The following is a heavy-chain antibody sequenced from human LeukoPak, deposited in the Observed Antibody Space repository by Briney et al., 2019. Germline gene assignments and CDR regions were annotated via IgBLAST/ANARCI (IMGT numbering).Heavy chain of an antibody. Sequence: GGSLRLTCAASGFTFSSYAMSWVRQAPGKGLEWVSAISGSGGSTYYADSVKGRFTISRDNSKNTLYLQMNSLRAEDTAVYYCAKDIVGATTISYYFDYWGQGTLVTVSS. J-gene: IGHJ4*02. V-gene: IGHV3-23*01. D-gene: IGHD1-26*01. CDR3: AKDIVGATTISYYFDY. CDR2: ISGSGGST. CDR1: GFTFSSYA.